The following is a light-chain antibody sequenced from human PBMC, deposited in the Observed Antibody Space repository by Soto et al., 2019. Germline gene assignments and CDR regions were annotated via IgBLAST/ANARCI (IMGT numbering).Light chain of an antibody. Sequence: EIVLTQYPGTLSLSPGERATLSCRASQSVDSRYFAWYQQKLGQAPRLLIYGSSNRATGTPDRFSGSGSGTDFTPTISRLEPEDFAVYHCQQYENSVPLTFGGGTKVDIK. CDR3: QQYENSVPLT. CDR1: QSVDSRY. CDR2: GSS. J-gene: IGKJ4*01. V-gene: IGKV3-20*01.